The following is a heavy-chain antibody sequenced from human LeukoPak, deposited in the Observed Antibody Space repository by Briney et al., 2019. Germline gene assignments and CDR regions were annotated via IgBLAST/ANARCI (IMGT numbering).Heavy chain of an antibody. CDR1: GGSVSSDNYY. Sequence: PSETLSLTCTVSGGSVSSDNYYWTWIRQPPGKGLEWFGYISYSGRAAYNPSLKSRVTMSIDTSKNQFSLELSSVTAADTAVYYCARDFCSSSSCHFDYWGQGTLVTVSS. CDR2: ISYSGRA. CDR3: ARDFCSSSSCHFDY. D-gene: IGHD2-2*01. V-gene: IGHV4-61*01. J-gene: IGHJ4*02.